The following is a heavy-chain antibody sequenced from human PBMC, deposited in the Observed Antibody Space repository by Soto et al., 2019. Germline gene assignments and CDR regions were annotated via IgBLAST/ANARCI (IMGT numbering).Heavy chain of an antibody. D-gene: IGHD1-26*01. CDR3: AKDRGLGGSYYVYYYGMDV. V-gene: IGHV1-3*01. CDR1: GYTFTSYA. CDR2: INAGNGNT. Sequence: ASVKVSCEASGYTFTSYAMHWVRQAPGQRLEWMGWINAGNGNTKYSQKFQGRVTITRDTSASTAYMELSSLSPEDTAMYFCAKDRGLGGSYYVYYYGMDVWGQRTTVTGSS. J-gene: IGHJ6*02.